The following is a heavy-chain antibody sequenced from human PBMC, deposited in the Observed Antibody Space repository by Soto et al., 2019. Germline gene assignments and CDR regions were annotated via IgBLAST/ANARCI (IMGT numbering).Heavy chain of an antibody. CDR1: GGSISSGTYY. V-gene: IGHV4-31*03. CDR2: IYYSGST. Sequence: PSETLSLTCTVSGGSISSGTYYWSWIRQHPGKGLEWIGYIYYSGSTYYNPSLKSRVSISVDTSENQFSLQLSSVTAADTAVYYCARDHYQYSSSSEHNWFDPWGQGTLVTVSS. J-gene: IGHJ5*02. D-gene: IGHD6-6*01. CDR3: ARDHYQYSSSSEHNWFDP.